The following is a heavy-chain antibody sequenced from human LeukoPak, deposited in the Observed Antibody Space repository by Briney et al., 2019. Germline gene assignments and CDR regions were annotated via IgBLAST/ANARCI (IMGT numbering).Heavy chain of an antibody. CDR3: ARSPIAQARWGYYFDY. D-gene: IGHD2-21*01. J-gene: IGHJ4*02. CDR1: GFTFSSCW. CDR2: IKQDGSEK. V-gene: IGHV3-7*01. Sequence: AGGSLRLSCAASGFTFSSCWLSWVRQAPGKGLEWEANIKQDGSEKYYVDSVRGRFSISRDNAKNSLYLQMINLRAEDTAVYYCARSPIAQARWGYYFDYWGQGTLVTVSS.